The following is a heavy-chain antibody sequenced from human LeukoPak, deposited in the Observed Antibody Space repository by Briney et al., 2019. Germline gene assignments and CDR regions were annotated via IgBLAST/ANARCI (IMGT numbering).Heavy chain of an antibody. CDR1: GGSISSNNYY. J-gene: IGHJ4*02. Sequence: TSETLSLTCTVSGGSISSNNYYWGWIRQPPGKGLEWIGSIYYSGSTYNNPSLKSRVTISVDTTKNQFSLKLTSVTAADTAVYYCARHGTLGSTTYPLDYWGQGTLVTVSS. V-gene: IGHV4-39*01. D-gene: IGHD1-26*01. CDR3: ARHGTLGSTTYPLDY. CDR2: IYYSGST.